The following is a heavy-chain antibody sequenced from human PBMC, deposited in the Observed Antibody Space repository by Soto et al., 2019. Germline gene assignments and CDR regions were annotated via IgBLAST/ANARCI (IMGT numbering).Heavy chain of an antibody. Sequence: SGPTLVNPTQTLTLTCTFSGFSLSTSGMCVSWIRQPPGKALEWLALIDWDDDKYYSTSLKTRLTISKDTSKNQVVLTMTNMDPVDTATYYCARIPTGCSSTSCYPHYYYGMDVWGQGTTVTVS. CDR3: ARIPTGCSSTSCYPHYYYGMDV. V-gene: IGHV2-70*01. D-gene: IGHD2-2*01. CDR2: IDWDDDK. CDR1: GFSLSTSGMC. J-gene: IGHJ6*02.